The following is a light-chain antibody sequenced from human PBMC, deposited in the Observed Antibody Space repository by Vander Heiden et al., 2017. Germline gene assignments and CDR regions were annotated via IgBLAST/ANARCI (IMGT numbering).Light chain of an antibody. V-gene: IGLV3-21*02. CDR3: QVWDSSSDHPSVV. Sequence: SYVLTQPPSVSVAPGQTAWITCGGNNIGSKSVHWYQQKPGQAPVLVVYDDDDRPSGIPERFSGSNSGNSATLTISRVEAGDEADYYCQVWDSSSDHPSVVFGGGTKLTVL. CDR2: DDD. J-gene: IGLJ2*01. CDR1: NIGSKS.